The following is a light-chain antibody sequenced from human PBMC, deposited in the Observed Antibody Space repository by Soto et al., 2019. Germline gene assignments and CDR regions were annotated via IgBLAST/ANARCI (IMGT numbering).Light chain of an antibody. J-gene: IGLJ1*01. CDR3: SSYAGSNSHV. Sequence: QSVLTQPPSASGSPGQSVTISCTGTSSDVGGYNYVSWYQQHPGKAPKLMVYEVSKRPSGVPDRFSGSKSGNTASLTVSGLQAEDEADYYCSSYAGSNSHVFGTGTKLTVL. CDR2: EVS. V-gene: IGLV2-8*01. CDR1: SSDVGGYNY.